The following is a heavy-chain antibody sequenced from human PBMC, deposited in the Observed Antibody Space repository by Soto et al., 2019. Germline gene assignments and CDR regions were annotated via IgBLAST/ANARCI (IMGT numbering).Heavy chain of an antibody. D-gene: IGHD3-10*01. CDR2: INHSGST. V-gene: IGHV4-34*01. Sequence: SETLSLTCAVYGGSFSGYYWSWIRQPPGKGLEWIGEINHSGSTNYNPSLKSRVTISVDTSKNQFSLKLSSVTAADTAVYYCARHQRFSYDSGIYYNTLFDHWGLGTLVTVSS. CDR1: GGSFSGYY. CDR3: ARHQRFSYDSGIYYNTLFDH. J-gene: IGHJ4*02.